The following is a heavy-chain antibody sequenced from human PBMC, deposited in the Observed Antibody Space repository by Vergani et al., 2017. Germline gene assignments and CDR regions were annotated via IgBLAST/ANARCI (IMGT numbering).Heavy chain of an antibody. CDR3: ARGRQLVPNDY. D-gene: IGHD6-13*01. V-gene: IGHV1-18*04. J-gene: IGHJ4*02. CDR2: ISAYNGNT. Sequence: QVQLVQSGAEVKKPGASVRVSCKASGYTFTGYFMHWVRQVPGQGLEWMGWISAYNGNTNYAQKLQGRVTMTTDTSTSTAYMELRSLRSDDTAVYYCARGRQLVPNDYWGQGTLVTVSS. CDR1: GYTFTGYF.